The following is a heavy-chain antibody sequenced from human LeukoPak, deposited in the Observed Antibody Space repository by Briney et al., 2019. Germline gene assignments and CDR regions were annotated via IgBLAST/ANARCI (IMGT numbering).Heavy chain of an antibody. CDR1: GGSISSYY. Sequence: SETLSLTCTVSGGSISSYYWSWIRQPPGKGLEWIGYIYYSGSTNYNPSLKSRVTISVDTSKNQFSLKLSSVTAADTAVYYCARDNGGCSSTSCYLDYWGQGTLVTVSS. J-gene: IGHJ4*02. V-gene: IGHV4-59*01. CDR3: ARDNGGCSSTSCYLDY. CDR2: IYYSGST. D-gene: IGHD2-2*01.